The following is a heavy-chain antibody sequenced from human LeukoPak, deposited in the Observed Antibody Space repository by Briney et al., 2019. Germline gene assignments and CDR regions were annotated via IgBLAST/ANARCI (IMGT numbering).Heavy chain of an antibody. CDR1: GYSFATYW. J-gene: IGHJ3*02. CDR2: IYPGDSDT. CDR3: ARPRGSGSSGDAFDI. V-gene: IGHV5-51*01. Sequence: GESLKISCKGSGYSFATYWIAWVRQMPGKGLEWMGIIYPGDSDTRYSPPFHGQVTISADKSITTAYLQWGSLKASDTAMYFCARPRGSGSSGDAFDIWGQGTMVTVSS. D-gene: IGHD1-26*01.